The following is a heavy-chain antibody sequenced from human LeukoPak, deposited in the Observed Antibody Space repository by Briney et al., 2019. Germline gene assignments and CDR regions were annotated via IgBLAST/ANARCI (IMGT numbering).Heavy chain of an antibody. V-gene: IGHV3-23*01. CDR1: GFTFSSYA. Sequence: GGSLRLSCVASGFTFSSYAMSWVRQAPGKGLEWVSSLSGSGAGTYYADSVKGRFTISRDSSKNTLYLQMDSLRAEDTAVYYCARGTAFDIWGQGTMVTVSS. J-gene: IGHJ3*02. CDR3: ARGTAFDI. CDR2: LSGSGAGT.